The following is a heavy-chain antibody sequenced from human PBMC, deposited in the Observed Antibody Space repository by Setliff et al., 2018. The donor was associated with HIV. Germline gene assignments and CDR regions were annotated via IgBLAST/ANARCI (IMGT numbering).Heavy chain of an antibody. V-gene: IGHV3-23*01. CDR2: ISGSGDST. CDR3: AKGQDGLRYNWFDP. J-gene: IGHJ5*02. CDR1: RFIFSSYA. Sequence: GGSLRLSCAASRFIFSSYAMSWVRQAPGKGLEWVSVISGSGDSTFYADSVKGRFTISRDNSKNMLYLQMNSLRAEDTAVYYCAKGQDGLRYNWFDPWGHGTLVTVSS.